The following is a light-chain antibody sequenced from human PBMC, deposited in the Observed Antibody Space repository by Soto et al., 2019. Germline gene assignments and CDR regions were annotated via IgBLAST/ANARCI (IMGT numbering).Light chain of an antibody. CDR1: QSVRGN. V-gene: IGKV3-15*01. J-gene: IGKJ5*01. CDR2: GTS. Sequence: EIVMTQSPATLSVSPGEGATLSCRASQSVRGNLAWYQQRPDQSPRLLIYGTSSRATGIPARFSGSGSGTEFTLSISSLQSEDFAVYYCQQYNNWPFITFGQGTLLEIK. CDR3: QQYNNWPFIT.